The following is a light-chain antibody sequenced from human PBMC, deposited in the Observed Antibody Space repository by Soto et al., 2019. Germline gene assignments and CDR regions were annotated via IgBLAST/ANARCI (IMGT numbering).Light chain of an antibody. CDR3: QQYYTSSGYT. CDR2: KAS. J-gene: IGKJ2*01. CDR1: QSISSW. V-gene: IGKV1-5*03. Sequence: DIQMTQSPSTLSASVGDRVTITCRASQSISSWLAWYQQKPGKAPKLLIYKASTLESGVPARFSGSGSGPEFTLPISSLQPDDFATYHCQQYYTSSGYTFGQGTNLEIK.